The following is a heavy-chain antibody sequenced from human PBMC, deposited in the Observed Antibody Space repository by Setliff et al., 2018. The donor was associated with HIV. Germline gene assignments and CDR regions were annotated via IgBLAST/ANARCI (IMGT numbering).Heavy chain of an antibody. CDR1: GGSFSSYA. Sequence: ASVKVSCKASGGSFSSYAISWVRQAPGHGLEWMGWMTPYSGNTGYAQKFQGRVSMTRNTSISTAYMELSSLRSEDTAVYYCARVGSYWTQFDYWGQGTLVTVSS. CDR2: MTPYSGNT. CDR3: ARVGSYWTQFDY. D-gene: IGHD2-15*01. V-gene: IGHV1-8*01. J-gene: IGHJ4*01.